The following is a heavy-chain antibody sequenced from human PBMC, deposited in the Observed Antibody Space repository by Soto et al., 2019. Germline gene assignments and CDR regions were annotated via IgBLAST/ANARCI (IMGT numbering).Heavy chain of an antibody. D-gene: IGHD5-12*01. CDR3: AKGAEGYVVSSLDS. V-gene: IGHV3-23*01. CDR2: ITGTASST. Sequence: EVQLLESGGGFVQPGGSLRLSCAASGFRFSDFAMTWVRQAPGRGLAWVSAITGTASSTYYADSVKGRFTISRDNSKDTLYLQINSLRAEDTAIYYCAKGAEGYVVSSLDSWGQGTLVTVSS. J-gene: IGHJ4*02. CDR1: GFRFSDFA.